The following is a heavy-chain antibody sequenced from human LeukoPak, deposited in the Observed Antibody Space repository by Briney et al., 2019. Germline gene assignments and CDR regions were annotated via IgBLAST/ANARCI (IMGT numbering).Heavy chain of an antibody. D-gene: IGHD6-13*01. V-gene: IGHV4-39*01. J-gene: IGHJ4*02. CDR2: IYYSGST. Sequence: PSETLSLTCTVSGGSISSSSYYWGWIRQPPGKGLEWIGSIYYSGSTYYNPSLKSRVTISVDTSKNQFSLKLSSVTAADTAVYYCASESRHSSSWYRASISGLDYWGQGTLVTVSS. CDR3: ASESRHSSSWYRASISGLDY. CDR1: GGSISSSSYY.